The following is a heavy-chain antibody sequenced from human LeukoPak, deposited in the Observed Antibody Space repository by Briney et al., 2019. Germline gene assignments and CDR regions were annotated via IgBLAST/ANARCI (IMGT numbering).Heavy chain of an antibody. Sequence: ASVKVSCKASGGTFSSYAISWVRQAPGQGLDWMGGIIPIFGTANYAQKFQGRVTITADESTSTAYMELSSLRSEDTAVYYCARSSRYAKGHRFDYWGQGTLVTVSS. CDR3: ARSSRYAKGHRFDY. CDR1: GGTFSSYA. CDR2: IIPIFGTA. V-gene: IGHV1-69*13. J-gene: IGHJ4*02. D-gene: IGHD2-2*01.